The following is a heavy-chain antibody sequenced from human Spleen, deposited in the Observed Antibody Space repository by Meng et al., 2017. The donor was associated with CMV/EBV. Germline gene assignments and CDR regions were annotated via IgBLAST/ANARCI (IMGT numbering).Heavy chain of an antibody. J-gene: IGHJ5*02. V-gene: IGHV1-18*01. CDR2: ISAYNGNT. CDR3: AREGGRPGWFDP. D-gene: IGHD1-14*01. CDR1: GYPFISYG. Sequence: ASVKVSCKTSGYPFISYGISWVRQAPGKGLEWMGWISAYNGNTNYAQKLQGRVTMTTDTSTSTAYMELRSLRSDDTAVYYCAREGGRPGWFDPWGQGTLVTVSS.